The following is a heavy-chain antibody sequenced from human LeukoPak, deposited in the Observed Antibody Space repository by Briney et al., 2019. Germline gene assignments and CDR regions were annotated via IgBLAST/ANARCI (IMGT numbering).Heavy chain of an antibody. V-gene: IGHV4-61*01. D-gene: IGHD1-26*01. CDR2: IYYSGST. CDR3: ARDLWELQSAFDL. Sequence: PSETLSLTCTVSGGSVSTGTYYWSWIRQPPGKGLEWIAYIYYSGSTNYNPSLMSRVTISVDTSKNQFSLELRSVTAADTAVYYCARDLWELQSAFDLWGQGTLVTVSS. CDR1: GGSVSTGTYY. J-gene: IGHJ3*01.